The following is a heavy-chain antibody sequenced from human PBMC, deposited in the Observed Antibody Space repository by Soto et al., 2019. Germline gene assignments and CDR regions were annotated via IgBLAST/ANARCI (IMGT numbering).Heavy chain of an antibody. J-gene: IGHJ4*02. CDR1: GYTFTSYA. CDR3: AIDSAYPGP. V-gene: IGHV1-3*01. CDR2: ITAGNGNT. Sequence: QVQLVQSGAEVKKPGASVKVSCKASGYTFTSYAMHWVRQAPGQSVEWMGWITAGNGNTKYSQKFQGRVTITSDTSARTACMELSSLRSEDTAVYYCAIDSAYPGPWGQRTLVTVSS.